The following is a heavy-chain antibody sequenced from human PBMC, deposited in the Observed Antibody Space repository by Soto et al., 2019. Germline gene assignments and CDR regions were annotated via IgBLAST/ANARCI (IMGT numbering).Heavy chain of an antibody. D-gene: IGHD4-17*01. CDR3: AKVLGDYYYGMDV. CDR1: GFTFSSYS. J-gene: IGHJ6*02. Sequence: GGSLRLSCAASGFTFSSYSMNWVRQAPGKGLEWVSSISSSSGNTYYADSVKGRFTISRDNPKNTLYLQMNSLRAEDTAVYYCAKVLGDYYYGMDVWGQGTTVTVSS. V-gene: IGHV3-21*04. CDR2: ISSSSGNT.